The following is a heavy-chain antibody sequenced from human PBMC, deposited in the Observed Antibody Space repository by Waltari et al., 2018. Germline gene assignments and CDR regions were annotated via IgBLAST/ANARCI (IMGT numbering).Heavy chain of an antibody. CDR2: INPTNGVT. V-gene: IGHV1-2*02. D-gene: IGHD3-16*01. J-gene: IGHJ4*02. CDR3: ARGLGGSSPFDY. CDR1: GYSFGGYY. Sequence: QVHLVQSGAEVKKSGASVKVSCKASGYSFGGYYLYWVRQAPGQRLEWMGWINPTNGVTNYAQKFQGRVTMTRDTSINSVYMDLSRLRSDDTAVYFCARGLGGSSPFDYWGRGTLVTVSS.